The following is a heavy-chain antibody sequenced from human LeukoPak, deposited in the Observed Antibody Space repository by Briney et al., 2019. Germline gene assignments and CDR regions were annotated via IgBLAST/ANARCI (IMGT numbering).Heavy chain of an antibody. J-gene: IGHJ4*02. V-gene: IGHV3-30-3*01. CDR3: ARGLWFGEFKEDYFDY. Sequence: GGSLRLSCAASGFTFSSYAMHWVRQAPGKGLEWVAVISYDGSNKYYADSVKGRFTISRDNSKNTLYLQMNSLRAEDTAVYYCARGLWFGEFKEDYFDYWGQGTLVTVSS. CDR1: GFTFSSYA. D-gene: IGHD3-10*01. CDR2: ISYDGSNK.